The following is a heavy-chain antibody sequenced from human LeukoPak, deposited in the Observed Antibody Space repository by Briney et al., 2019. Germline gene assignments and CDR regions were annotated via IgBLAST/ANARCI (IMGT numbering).Heavy chain of an antibody. J-gene: IGHJ6*02. Sequence: ASVKVSCKASGYTFTSYGISWVRQAHGQGLERMGWISAYNGNTNDAQKLQGRVTMTTDTSTSTAYMELRSLRSDDTAVYYCARRVCSSTSCYVGYYYYYGMDVWGQGTTVTVSS. CDR1: GYTFTSYG. CDR3: ARRVCSSTSCYVGYYYYYGMDV. V-gene: IGHV1-18*01. D-gene: IGHD2-2*01. CDR2: ISAYNGNT.